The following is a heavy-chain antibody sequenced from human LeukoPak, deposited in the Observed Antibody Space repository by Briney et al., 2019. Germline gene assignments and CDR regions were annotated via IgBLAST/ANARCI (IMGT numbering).Heavy chain of an antibody. D-gene: IGHD4-11*01. Sequence: SETLSLTCTVSGGSISSYYWSWVRQPPGKGLEWIGYIYYSGSTNYNPSLKSRVTISVDTSKNQFSLKLSSVTAADTAVYYCARQDSNYGGDYFDYWGQGTLVTVSS. CDR1: GGSISSYY. V-gene: IGHV4-59*08. CDR2: IYYSGST. CDR3: ARQDSNYGGDYFDY. J-gene: IGHJ4*02.